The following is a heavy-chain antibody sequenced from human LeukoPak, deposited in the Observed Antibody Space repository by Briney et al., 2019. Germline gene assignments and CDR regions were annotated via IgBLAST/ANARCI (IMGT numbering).Heavy chain of an antibody. J-gene: IGHJ6*03. CDR3: ARKYNVRGWYYYYYMDV. D-gene: IGHD3-10*02. Sequence: GASVKVSCKASGYTFTSYDINWVRQATGQGLEWMGRMNPNSGNTGYAQKFQGRVTMTRNTSISTAYMELSSLRSEDTAVYYCARKYNVRGWYYYYYMDVWGKGTTVTVSS. CDR1: GYTFTSYD. CDR2: MNPNSGNT. V-gene: IGHV1-8*01.